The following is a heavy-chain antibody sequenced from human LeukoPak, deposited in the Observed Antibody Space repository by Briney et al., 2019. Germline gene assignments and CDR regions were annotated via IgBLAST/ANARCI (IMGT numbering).Heavy chain of an antibody. J-gene: IGHJ5*02. Sequence: GGSLRLSCAASGFTFSSYSMNWVRQAPGKGLEWVSSISSSSSSYIYYADSVKGRFTISRDNAKNSLYLQMNSLRAEDTAVYYCANDSGYDYWFDPWGQGTLVTVSS. V-gene: IGHV3-21*01. CDR3: ANDSGYDYWFDP. D-gene: IGHD5-12*01. CDR1: GFTFSSYS. CDR2: ISSSSSSYI.